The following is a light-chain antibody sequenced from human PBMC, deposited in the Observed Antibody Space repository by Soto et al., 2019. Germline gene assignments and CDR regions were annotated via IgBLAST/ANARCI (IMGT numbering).Light chain of an antibody. CDR3: QQSYSTLVT. Sequence: DXQMTQSPSSLSASVGDRVTITCRASQSISSYLNWYQQKPGKAPKLLIYAASSLQSGVPSRFSGSGSGTDFTLTISSLQPEDFATYYCQQSYSTLVTFGQGTKVEIK. CDR2: AAS. J-gene: IGKJ1*01. CDR1: QSISSY. V-gene: IGKV1-39*01.